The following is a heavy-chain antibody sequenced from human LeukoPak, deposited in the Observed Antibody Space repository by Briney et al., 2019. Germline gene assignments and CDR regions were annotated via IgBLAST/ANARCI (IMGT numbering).Heavy chain of an antibody. Sequence: KASETLSFTCTVSGGSISSYYRSWIRQPRGKGLEWIGYIYYSGSTNYNPSLKSRVTISVDTSKNQFSLKLSSVTAADTAVYYCARLTGDTAMALYYFDYWGQGTLVTVSS. V-gene: IGHV4-59*08. CDR1: GGSISSYY. J-gene: IGHJ4*02. CDR2: IYYSGST. D-gene: IGHD5-18*01. CDR3: ARLTGDTAMALYYFDY.